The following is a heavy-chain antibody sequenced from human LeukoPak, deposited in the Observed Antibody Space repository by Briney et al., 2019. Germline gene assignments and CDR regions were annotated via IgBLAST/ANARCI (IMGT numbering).Heavy chain of an antibody. CDR1: GLSFSTYW. D-gene: IGHD5-12*01. CDR2: ISSDGSAT. CDR3: TTDPVGYSGYDFDPRDY. J-gene: IGHJ4*02. Sequence: PGGSLRLSCAASGLSFSTYWMHWVRQAPGKGLAWVSRISSDGSATSYADSVTGRFTISRDNAENTLYLQMNSLKTEDTAVYYCTTDPVGYSGYDFDPRDYWGQGTLVTVSS. V-gene: IGHV3-74*01.